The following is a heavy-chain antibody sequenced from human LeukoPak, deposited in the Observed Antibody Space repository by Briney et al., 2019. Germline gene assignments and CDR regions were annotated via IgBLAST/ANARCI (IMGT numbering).Heavy chain of an antibody. CDR3: ARWGGTRQYYFDY. J-gene: IGHJ4*02. Sequence: GGSLRLSCAVSGFIFSDYGFHWVRQAPGKGLEWVAVTRFDGSIRQYADSVKGRFTISRDDSKNTLYLQMNFLKSEDTAVYYCARWGGTRQYYFDYWGQGTLVTVSS. CDR1: GFIFSDYG. CDR2: TRFDGSIR. V-gene: IGHV3-33*01. D-gene: IGHD1-1*01.